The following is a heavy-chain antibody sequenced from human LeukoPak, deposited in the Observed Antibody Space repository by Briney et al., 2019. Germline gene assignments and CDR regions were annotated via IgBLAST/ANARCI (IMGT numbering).Heavy chain of an antibody. CDR3: AKDRCSNGIGCYYYYMDV. CDR2: IRYDGSYT. J-gene: IGHJ6*03. D-gene: IGHD2-8*01. CDR1: GFTFSSYD. Sequence: GGSLRLSCEASGFTFSSYDMHWVRQAPGKGLEWVAFIRYDGSYTYYADSVKGRFSISRDSSKNILYLQMNSLRAEDTAVYYCAKDRCSNGIGCYYYYMDVWGKGTTVTISS. V-gene: IGHV3-30*02.